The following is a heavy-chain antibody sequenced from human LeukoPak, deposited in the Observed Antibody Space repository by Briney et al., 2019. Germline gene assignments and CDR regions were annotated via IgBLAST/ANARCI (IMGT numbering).Heavy chain of an antibody. Sequence: HTGGSLRLSCAASGFTFSSYAMSWVRQAPGKGLEWVSAISGSGSTIYYADSVKGRFTISRDNAKNSLYLQMNSLRAEDTAVYYCAELGITMIGGVWGKGTTVTISS. J-gene: IGHJ6*04. CDR2: ISGSGSTI. CDR1: GFTFSSYA. D-gene: IGHD3-10*02. V-gene: IGHV3-23*01. CDR3: AELGITMIGGV.